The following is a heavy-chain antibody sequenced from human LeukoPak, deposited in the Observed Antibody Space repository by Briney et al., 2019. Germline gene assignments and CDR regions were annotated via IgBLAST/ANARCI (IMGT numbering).Heavy chain of an antibody. CDR3: AKYDTSVYSYGTFHY. CDR2: ISAGGGGT. J-gene: IGHJ4*02. D-gene: IGHD3-22*01. Sequence: GGSLRLSCAASGFSFSSYAMSWVRQAPGKGLVWVSAISAGGGGTSSADSVKGRFTISRDNSKNTLFLQMNSLRAEDTAVYYCAKYDTSVYSYGTFHYWGQGTLVTVSS. CDR1: GFSFSSYA. V-gene: IGHV3-23*01.